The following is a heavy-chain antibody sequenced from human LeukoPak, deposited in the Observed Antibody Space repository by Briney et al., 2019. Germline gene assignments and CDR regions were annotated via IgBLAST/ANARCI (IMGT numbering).Heavy chain of an antibody. CDR2: IYYSGST. J-gene: IGHJ5*02. CDR1: GGSKSSGHYY. V-gene: IGHV4-30-4*01. D-gene: IGHD6-13*01. CDR3: ARGIGAAAGTWFLFDA. Sequence: SQTLSLTCTVSGGSKSSGHYYWSWIRQPPGKGLEWIGYIYYSGSTYYNPSLKSRVTISVDTSKNQFSLKLSSVTAADTAVHHCARGIGAAAGTWFLFDAWGQGTLVTASS.